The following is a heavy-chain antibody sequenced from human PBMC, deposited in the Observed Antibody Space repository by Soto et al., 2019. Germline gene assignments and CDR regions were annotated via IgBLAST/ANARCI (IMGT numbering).Heavy chain of an antibody. CDR2: IIPIFGTA. V-gene: IGHV1-69*01. D-gene: IGHD2-2*02. CDR1: GGTFSSYA. J-gene: IGHJ6*02. CDR3: ARGGWGYCSSTSCYTPYYYYGMDV. Sequence: QVQLVQSGAEVKKPGSSVKVSCKASGGTFSSYAISWVRQAPGQGLEWMGGIIPIFGTANYAQKFQGRVTITADESTSTADMELSSLRSEDTAVYYCARGGWGYCSSTSCYTPYYYYGMDVWGQGTTVTVSS.